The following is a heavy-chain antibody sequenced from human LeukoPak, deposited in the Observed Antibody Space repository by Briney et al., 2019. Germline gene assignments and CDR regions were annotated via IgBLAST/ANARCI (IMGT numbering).Heavy chain of an antibody. J-gene: IGHJ4*02. D-gene: IGHD6-13*01. CDR2: ISYDGSNK. CDR3: AKGLGSSWSLGPTDY. V-gene: IGHV3-30*18. CDR1: GFTFSSYG. Sequence: GGSLRLSCAASGFTFSSYGMHWVRQAPGKGLEWVAVISYDGSNKYYADSVKGRFTISRDNSKNTLYLQMNSLRAEDTAVYYCAKGLGSSWSLGPTDYWGQGTLVTVSS.